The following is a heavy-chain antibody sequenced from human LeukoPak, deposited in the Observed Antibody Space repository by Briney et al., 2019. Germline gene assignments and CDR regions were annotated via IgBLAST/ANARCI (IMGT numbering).Heavy chain of an antibody. V-gene: IGHV4-61*05. CDR1: GGSISGSSYY. CDR2: IYNSGST. CDR3: ASPYGMDV. J-gene: IGHJ6*02. Sequence: PSETLSLTCTVSGGSISGSSYYWGWIRQPPGKGLEWIGYIYNSGSTNYNPSLKSRVTISVDTSKNQFSLKLSSVTAADTAVYYCASPYGMDVWGQGTTVTVSS.